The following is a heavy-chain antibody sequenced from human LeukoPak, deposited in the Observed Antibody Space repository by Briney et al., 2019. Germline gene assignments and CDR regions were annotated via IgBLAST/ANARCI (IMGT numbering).Heavy chain of an antibody. J-gene: IGHJ4*02. D-gene: IGHD1-7*01. CDR1: GDTFTSYY. Sequence: ASVKVSCKASGDTFTSYYMHWVRQAPGQGLEWMGIINPSGGSNTYAQKFQGRVTITADESTSTAYMELSSLRSEDTAVYYCARFWNYIWYYFDYWGQGTLVTVSS. CDR2: INPSGGSN. V-gene: IGHV1-46*01. CDR3: ARFWNYIWYYFDY.